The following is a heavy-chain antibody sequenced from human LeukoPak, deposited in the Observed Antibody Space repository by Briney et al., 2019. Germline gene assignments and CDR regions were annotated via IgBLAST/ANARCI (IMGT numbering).Heavy chain of an antibody. CDR1: GFSFSSSW. CDR2: INSDGTST. J-gene: IGHJ4*02. CDR3: ARGKYSYGPFDY. D-gene: IGHD5-18*01. Sequence: PGGSLRLSCAASGFSFSSSWMHWVRQAPGKGLVWVSRINSDGTSTSYADSVKGRFTISRDNAKNTLYLQMNRLRADDTAVYYCARGKYSYGPFDYWGQGTLVTVSS. V-gene: IGHV3-74*01.